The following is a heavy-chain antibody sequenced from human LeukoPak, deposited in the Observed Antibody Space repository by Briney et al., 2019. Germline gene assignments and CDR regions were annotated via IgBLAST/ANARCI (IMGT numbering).Heavy chain of an antibody. CDR1: GFTFSGYW. D-gene: IGHD1-26*01. J-gene: IGHJ5*02. V-gene: IGHV3-74*01. CDR2: INIDGATT. Sequence: GGSLRLSCAASGFTFSGYWMHWVRQAPGKGLEWVSRINIDGATTNYADSVKGRFTISGDNAKNTLHLQMNSLRADDTAVYYCVRGAVGTGVWFDPWGQGTLVTVSS. CDR3: VRGAVGTGVWFDP.